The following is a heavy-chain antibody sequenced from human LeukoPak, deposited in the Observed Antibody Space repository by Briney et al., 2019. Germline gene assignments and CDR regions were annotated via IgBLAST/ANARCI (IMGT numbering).Heavy chain of an antibody. Sequence: ASVKVSCKASEYTFTDYYIHWVRQAPGQGLQWMGWINPNGGGTIYAQKFQGRVTMTRDTSISAAYMELSRLTSDDTAVYWCARVRDSGSYYLYWGQGTPVTVSS. V-gene: IGHV1-2*02. CDR3: ARVRDSGSYYLY. J-gene: IGHJ4*02. CDR1: EYTFTDYY. D-gene: IGHD3-10*01. CDR2: INPNGGGT.